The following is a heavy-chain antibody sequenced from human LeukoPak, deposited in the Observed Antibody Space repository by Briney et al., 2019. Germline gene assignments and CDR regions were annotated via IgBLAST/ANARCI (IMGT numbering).Heavy chain of an antibody. D-gene: IGHD3-3*01. CDR3: ARVGYDYYGMDV. Sequence: GGSLRLSCAASGFTFSSYAMSWVRQAPGKGLEWVAVIWYDGSNKYYADSVKGRFTISRDNSKNTLYLQMNSLRAEDTAVYYCARVGYDYYGMDVWGQGTTVTVSS. J-gene: IGHJ6*02. CDR2: IWYDGSNK. V-gene: IGHV3-33*08. CDR1: GFTFSSYA.